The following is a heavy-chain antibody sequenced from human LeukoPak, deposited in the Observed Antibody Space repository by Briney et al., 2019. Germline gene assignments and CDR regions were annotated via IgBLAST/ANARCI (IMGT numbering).Heavy chain of an antibody. CDR1: GFNYSNNL. Sequence: PGGSLRLSCAASGFNYSNNLLHWVRQAPGKGLEWVAVSSFDGTKKYYADSVKGRFVISGDNSKNTLYLQMKSLRAEDTAAYYCARAGNSSGWHDAFGYFDSWGQGVLVTVSS. CDR2: SSFDGTKK. J-gene: IGHJ4*02. V-gene: IGHV3-30*09. CDR3: ARAGNSSGWHDAFGYFDS. D-gene: IGHD6-19*01.